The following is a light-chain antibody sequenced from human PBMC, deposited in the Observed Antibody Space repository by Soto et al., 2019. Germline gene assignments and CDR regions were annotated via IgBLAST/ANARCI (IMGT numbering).Light chain of an antibody. CDR3: QQYYSTPLT. CDR2: WAS. CDR1: QSVLYSSNNKNY. V-gene: IGKV4-1*01. Sequence: DLVMTQSPDSLAVSLGERATINCKSSQSVLYSSNNKNYLAWYQQKPGQPPKLLIYWASTRESGVPDRCRGSGSGTDFTLTISSLPAEDVAVYYCQQYYSTPLTFGGGTKVEIK. J-gene: IGKJ4*01.